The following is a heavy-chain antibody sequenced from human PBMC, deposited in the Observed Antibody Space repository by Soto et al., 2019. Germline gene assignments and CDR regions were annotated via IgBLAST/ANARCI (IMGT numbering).Heavy chain of an antibody. J-gene: IGHJ3*02. V-gene: IGHV3-53*01. CDR2: IYSGGST. D-gene: IGHD3-16*01. Sequence: GGSLRLSCAVSGFTVSRNYINWVRQAPGKGLGWVSGIYSGGSTYYADSVKGRFTISRDNSKNTLYLQMDRLRVEDTAVYYCARDPLGGGDLKHDAFDMWGQGTMVTVSS. CDR1: GFTVSRNY. CDR3: ARDPLGGGDLKHDAFDM.